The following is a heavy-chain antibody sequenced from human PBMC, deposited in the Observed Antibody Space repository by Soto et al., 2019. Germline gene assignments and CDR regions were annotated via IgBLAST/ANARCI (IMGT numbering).Heavy chain of an antibody. J-gene: IGHJ4*02. Sequence: GGSLRLSCAASGFIFNTYIMDWVRQAPGKGLEWVASISPSGSYMYYGDSLKGRFTVSRDNAKNSLYLQMDSLRADDTAIYYCARFGLATFDCWGQGTLVPVSS. CDR2: ISPSGSYM. CDR3: ARFGLATFDC. D-gene: IGHD3-3*01. V-gene: IGHV3-21*01. CDR1: GFIFNTYI.